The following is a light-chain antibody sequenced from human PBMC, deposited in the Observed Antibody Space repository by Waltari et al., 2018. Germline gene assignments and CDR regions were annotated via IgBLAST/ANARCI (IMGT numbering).Light chain of an antibody. CDR3: QQFYTTPPT. Sequence: DIVMTQSPDSLAVSLGERATINCKSSQSVLFSSNSKNYLAWYQQKPGQPPKLLIYWASPRESGVPDRFSGSGSGTDFTLTISSLQAEDVAVYYCQQFYTTPPTFGQGTKVEIK. J-gene: IGKJ1*01. CDR2: WAS. V-gene: IGKV4-1*01. CDR1: QSVLFSSNSKNY.